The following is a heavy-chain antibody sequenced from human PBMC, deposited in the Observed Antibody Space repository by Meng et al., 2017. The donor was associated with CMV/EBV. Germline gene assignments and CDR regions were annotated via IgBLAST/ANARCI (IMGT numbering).Heavy chain of an antibody. J-gene: IGHJ5*02. CDR2: INWNGGST. CDR3: ARAVPAAIGKSWFDP. CDR1: RFTFDDYG. D-gene: IGHD2-2*01. V-gene: IGHV3-20*04. Sequence: GESLKISCAASRFTFDDYGMSWVRQAPGKGLEWVSGINWNGGSTGYADSVKGRFTISRDNAKNSLYLQMNSLRAEDTALYYCARAVPAAIGKSWFDPWGQGTLVTVSS.